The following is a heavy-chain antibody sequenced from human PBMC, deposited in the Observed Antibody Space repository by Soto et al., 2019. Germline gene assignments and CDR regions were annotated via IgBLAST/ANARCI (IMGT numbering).Heavy chain of an antibody. CDR2: ISDDGSST. CDR1: GFTFSCYW. J-gene: IGHJ4*02. Sequence: EVQLVESGGRVVQPGGSLRLSCAASGFTFSCYWMHWVRQVPGKGLVWVSRISDDGSSTSYAESVRGRFIISRDNAKKTLYLQLNSLRAEDTAVYYCARGTVRDHDFGDHWGQGTLVAVSS. CDR3: ARGTVRDHDFGDH. V-gene: IGHV3-74*01. D-gene: IGHD4-17*01.